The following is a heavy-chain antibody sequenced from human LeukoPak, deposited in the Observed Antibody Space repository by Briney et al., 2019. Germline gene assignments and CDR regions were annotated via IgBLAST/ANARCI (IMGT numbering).Heavy chain of an antibody. CDR1: GFTFSSYG. J-gene: IGHJ4*02. Sequence: GGSLRLSCAASGFTFSSYGMHWVRQAPGKGLEWVAVIWYDGSNKYYADSVKGRFTISRDNSKNTLYLQMNSLRAEDTAVYYCARVGGPLNIAVADYYFDYWGQGTLVTVSS. CDR2: IWYDGSNK. D-gene: IGHD6-19*01. V-gene: IGHV3-33*01. CDR3: ARVGGPLNIAVADYYFDY.